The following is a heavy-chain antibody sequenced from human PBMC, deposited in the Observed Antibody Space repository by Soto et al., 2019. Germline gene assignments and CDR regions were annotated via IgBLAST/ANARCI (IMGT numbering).Heavy chain of an antibody. J-gene: IGHJ4*02. CDR2: INPNSGGK. Sequence: ASMKGSCKASGYTFTGYDMHCVRQAPGQGLEWMGWINPNSGGKNYAQKFQGRVTMTRDTSISTAYMELSRLRSDDTAVYYCASTGTTPHFDYWGQGTLVTVSS. CDR3: ASTGTTPHFDY. V-gene: IGHV1-2*02. D-gene: IGHD1-7*01. CDR1: GYTFTGYD.